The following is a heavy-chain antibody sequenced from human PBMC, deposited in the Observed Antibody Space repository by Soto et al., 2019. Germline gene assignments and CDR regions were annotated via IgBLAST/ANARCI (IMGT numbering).Heavy chain of an antibody. CDR3: ARYCSSTSCRISLGNWFDP. CDR1: GGSISSGGYH. Sequence: SETLSLTCTVSGGSISSGGYHWSWIRQHPGRGLEWIGYIYYSGGTYYNPSLKSRVIISADTSKNQFSLKLSSVTAADTAVYYCARYCSSTSCRISLGNWFDPWGQGTLVTVSS. J-gene: IGHJ5*02. D-gene: IGHD2-2*01. V-gene: IGHV4-31*03. CDR2: IYYSGGT.